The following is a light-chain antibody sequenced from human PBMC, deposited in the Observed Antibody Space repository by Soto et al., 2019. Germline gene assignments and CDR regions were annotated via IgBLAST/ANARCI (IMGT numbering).Light chain of an antibody. CDR2: GAS. V-gene: IGKV3-20*01. CDR1: QSVSNNY. CDR3: QQYGISGT. Sequence: EIVLTKSTGTLSLSPGERATLSCRASQSVSNNYLAWYQQKPGQAPRLLIYGASNRATGIPDRFSGSGSGTDFTLTISRLEPEDFAVYYCQQYGISGTFGQGTKVDIK. J-gene: IGKJ1*01.